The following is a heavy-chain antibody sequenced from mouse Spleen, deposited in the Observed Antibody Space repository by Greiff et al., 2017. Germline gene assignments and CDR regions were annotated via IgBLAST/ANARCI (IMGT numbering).Heavy chain of an antibody. J-gene: IGHJ2*01. CDR3: ARPITTVRFDY. V-gene: IGHV1-7*01. CDR2: INPSSGYT. D-gene: IGHD1-1*01. Sequence: QVHVKQSGAELAKPGASVKLSCKASGYTFTSYWMHWVKQRPGQGLEWIGYINPSSGYTKYNQKFKDKATLTADKSSSTAYMQLSSLTYEDSAVYYCARPITTVRFDYWGQGTTLTVSS. CDR1: GYTFTSYW.